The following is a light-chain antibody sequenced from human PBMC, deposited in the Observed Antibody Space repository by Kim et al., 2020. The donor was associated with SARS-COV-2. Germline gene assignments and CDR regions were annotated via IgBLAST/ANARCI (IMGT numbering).Light chain of an antibody. CDR1: QSIGSR. Sequence: SASIGDRVTITCRASQSIGSRLAWFEQKPGKAPNLLIFQISTLESGVPSRFSGSGSGTQFTLTISSPQPDDFATYYCQQYKRFYTFGQGTKVDIK. CDR3: QQYKRFYT. V-gene: IGKV1-5*03. J-gene: IGKJ2*01. CDR2: QIS.